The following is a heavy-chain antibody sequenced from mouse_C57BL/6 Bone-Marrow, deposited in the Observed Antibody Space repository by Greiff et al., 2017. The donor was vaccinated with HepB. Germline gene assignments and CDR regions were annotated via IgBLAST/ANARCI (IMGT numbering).Heavy chain of an antibody. CDR2: IDPETGGT. V-gene: IGHV1-15*01. CDR1: GYTFTDYE. Sequence: QVQLKESGAELVRPGASVTLSCKASGYTFTDYEMHWVKQTPVHGLEWIGAIDPETGGTAYNQKFKGKAILTADKSSSTAYMELRSLTSEDSAVYYCTRPLWLRRGYYFDYWGQGTTLTVSS. CDR3: TRPLWLRRGYYFDY. J-gene: IGHJ2*01. D-gene: IGHD2-2*01.